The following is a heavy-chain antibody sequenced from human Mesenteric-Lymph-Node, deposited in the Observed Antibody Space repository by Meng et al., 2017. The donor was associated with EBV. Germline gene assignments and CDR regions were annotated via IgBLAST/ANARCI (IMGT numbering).Heavy chain of an antibody. V-gene: IGHV3-11*01. J-gene: IGHJ4*02. CDR3: ARQMPSSYYFDF. D-gene: IGHD2-2*01. CDR1: GSSYSDSY. CDR2: MSSSGRTL. Sequence: VQLVGYVWGLAKPERSLTLSCATSGSSYSDSYRSWFRQGPGQGLEWVSFMSSSGRTLYYSDSVRGRFTISRDNPNNSLFLQMNSLRAEDTAVYYCARQMPSSYYFDFWGQGTLVTVSS.